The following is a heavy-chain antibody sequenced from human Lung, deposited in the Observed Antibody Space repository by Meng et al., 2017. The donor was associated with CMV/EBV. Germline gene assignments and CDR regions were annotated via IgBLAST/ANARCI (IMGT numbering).Heavy chain of an antibody. CDR2: INWNGGST. V-gene: IGHV3-20*04. CDR1: GFTFDDYG. CDR3: ARDLLRYDFWSGYLNHYYYYYGMDV. Sequence: GEXXKISCAASGFTFDDYGMSWVRQAPGKGLEWVSGINWNGGSTGYADSVKGRFTISRDNAKNSLYLQMNSLRAEDTALYYCARDLLRYDFWSGYLNHYYYYYGMDVWXQGTTVTVSS. D-gene: IGHD3-3*01. J-gene: IGHJ6*02.